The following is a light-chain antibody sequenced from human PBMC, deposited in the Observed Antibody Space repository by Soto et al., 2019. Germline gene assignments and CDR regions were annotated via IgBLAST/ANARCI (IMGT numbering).Light chain of an antibody. V-gene: IGKV1-5*03. J-gene: IGKJ4*01. CDR2: QAS. CDR1: QSISSW. CDR3: EDYSSSSGLT. Sequence: DIQMTQSPSTLSASVGDRVTITCRASQSISSWLAWYQQKPGKAPKLLIYQASSLKSGVPSRFSGSGSATEFTLAISSLQPYDFATYYCEDYSSSSGLTFGGGTKVDIK.